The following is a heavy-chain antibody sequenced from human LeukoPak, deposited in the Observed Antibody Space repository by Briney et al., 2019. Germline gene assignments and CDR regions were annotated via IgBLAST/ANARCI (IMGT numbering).Heavy chain of an antibody. Sequence: PSETLSLTCTVSGESISGFYWTWIRQPPGKGLEWIGYIYYSGSTYYNPSLKSRVTISVDTSKNQFSLKLSSVTAADTAVYYCARLRVDTAMVTRYLSYYFDYWGQGTLVTVSS. CDR2: IYYSGST. V-gene: IGHV4-59*01. CDR1: GESISGFY. D-gene: IGHD5-18*01. CDR3: ARLRVDTAMVTRYLSYYFDY. J-gene: IGHJ4*02.